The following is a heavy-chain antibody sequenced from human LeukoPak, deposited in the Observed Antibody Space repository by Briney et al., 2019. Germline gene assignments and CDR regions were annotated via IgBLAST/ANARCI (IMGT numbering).Heavy chain of an antibody. J-gene: IGHJ4*02. CDR1: GGTFTSYA. V-gene: IGHV1-69*06. D-gene: IGHD3-9*01. Sequence: ASVKVSSKASGGTFTSYAISWVRQAPGQGLEWMGRIIPIFGTANYAQKLQGRVTITADKSTSTAYMELSSLRSEDTAVYYCAKLYDILTGYCRDDSPHNVYWGQGTLVTVSS. CDR2: IIPIFGTA. CDR3: AKLYDILTGYCRDDSPHNVY.